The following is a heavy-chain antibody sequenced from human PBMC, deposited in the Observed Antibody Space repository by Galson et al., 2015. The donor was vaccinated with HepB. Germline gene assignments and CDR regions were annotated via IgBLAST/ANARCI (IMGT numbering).Heavy chain of an antibody. CDR3: TTYGGYCSGAGCYPSDAFDV. CDR1: GFTFTNAW. CDR2: IKSNTDGGTT. D-gene: IGHD2-15*01. Sequence: SLRLSCAASGFTFTNAWMTWVRQAPGKGLEWVGRIKSNTDGGTTDYAAPVKGRVTISRDDSKSSLYLQMNNLEAEDTAIYYCTTYGGYCSGAGCYPSDAFDVWGQGTMVTVSS. J-gene: IGHJ3*01. V-gene: IGHV3-15*05.